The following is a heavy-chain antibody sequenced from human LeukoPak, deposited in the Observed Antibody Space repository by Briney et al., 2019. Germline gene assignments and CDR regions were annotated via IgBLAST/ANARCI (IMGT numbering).Heavy chain of an antibody. CDR3: ATGGWYYFDS. J-gene: IGHJ4*02. V-gene: IGHV3-7*01. D-gene: IGHD6-19*01. CDR1: GFTLSTYW. CDR2: IKQDGSQK. Sequence: GGSLRLSCAASGFTLSTYWMSWVRQAPGKGLEWVANIKQDGSQKFYVDSVKGRFTISRDNANNSLYLQMNSLRVEDTAVYYCATGGWYYFDSWGQGTLITVSS.